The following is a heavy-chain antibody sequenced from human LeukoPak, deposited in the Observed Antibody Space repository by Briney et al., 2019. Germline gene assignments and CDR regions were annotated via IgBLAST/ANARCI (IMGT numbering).Heavy chain of an antibody. J-gene: IGHJ5*02. CDR2: IIPIFGTA. D-gene: IGHD2-2*01. V-gene: IGHV1-69*05. Sequence: ASVKVSCKASGGTFSSYAISWVRQAPGQGLEWMGGIIPIFGTANYAQKFQGRVTITTDESTSTAYMELSSLRSEDTAVYYCARGGSVVVPAAPGYNWFDPWGQGTLVTVSS. CDR3: ARGGSVVVPAAPGYNWFDP. CDR1: GGTFSSYA.